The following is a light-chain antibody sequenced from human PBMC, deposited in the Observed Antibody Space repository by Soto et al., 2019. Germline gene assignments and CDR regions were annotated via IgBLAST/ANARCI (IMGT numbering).Light chain of an antibody. CDR2: EVS. CDR1: SSDVGGYKY. J-gene: IGLJ2*01. V-gene: IGLV2-14*01. Sequence: QSALTQPASVSGSPGQSITISCTGTSSDVGGYKYVSWYQQHPGKAPKLMIYEVSNRPSGVSNRFSGSKSGNTASLTITGLQAEDEADYYCSSYTIFTTLLFGGGTQLTVL. CDR3: SSYTIFTTLL.